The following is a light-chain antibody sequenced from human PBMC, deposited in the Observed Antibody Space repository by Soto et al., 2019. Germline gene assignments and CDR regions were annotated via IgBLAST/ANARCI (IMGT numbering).Light chain of an antibody. CDR1: QSVSSSY. V-gene: IGKV3-20*01. Sequence: EIVLTQSPGTLSLSPGERATLSCRASQSVSSSYLAWYQQKPGRAPRLLIDGASSRATGIPDRFSGSGSGTDFTLTISRLEPEDFAVYYCQQYGAPPLTFGPGTKVD. J-gene: IGKJ3*01. CDR3: QQYGAPPLT. CDR2: GAS.